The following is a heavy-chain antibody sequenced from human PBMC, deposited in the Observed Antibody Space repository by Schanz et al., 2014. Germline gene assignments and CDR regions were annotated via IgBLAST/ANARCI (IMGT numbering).Heavy chain of an antibody. D-gene: IGHD3-9*01. J-gene: IGHJ4*02. V-gene: IGHV3-23*04. CDR2: ISGSGGST. CDR3: AKDHAGSDILTALGN. Sequence: VDLVESGGGVVQPGRSLTLSCAVSTSLFSRSVIHWVRQAPGKGLEWVSGISGSGGSTYDADSVKGRFTISRDNSKNTLYLQMNSLRAEDTAVYYCAKDHAGSDILTALGNWGQGTLVTVSS. CDR1: TSLFSRSV.